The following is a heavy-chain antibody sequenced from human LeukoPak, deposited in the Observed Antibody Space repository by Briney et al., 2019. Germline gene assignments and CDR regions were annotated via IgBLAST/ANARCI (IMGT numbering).Heavy chain of an antibody. CDR1: GGSFSGNY. D-gene: IGHD3-10*01. V-gene: IGHV4-34*01. Sequence: SATLSLTCAIYGGSFSGNYWSWIRPPPGKGLEWIGEIDPSGTTNYNPSLKRRVTISGDTSKNQFSLNLTSVTAADTAVYYCAGDTDDYSYMDVWGKGTTVTVSS. J-gene: IGHJ6*03. CDR2: IDPSGTT. CDR3: AGDTDDYSYMDV.